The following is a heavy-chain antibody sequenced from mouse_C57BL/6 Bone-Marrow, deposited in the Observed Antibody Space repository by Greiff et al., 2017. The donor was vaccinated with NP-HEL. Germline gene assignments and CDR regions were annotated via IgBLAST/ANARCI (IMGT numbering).Heavy chain of an antibody. CDR2: IYPRSGNT. CDR1: GYTFTSYG. D-gene: IGHD1-1*01. CDR3: ARSYYYGSSYRFAY. J-gene: IGHJ3*01. Sequence: QVQLQQSGAELARPGASVKLSCKASGYTFTSYGISWVKQRTGQGLEWIGEIYPRSGNTYYNEKFKGKATLTADKSSSTASMELRGLTSEDSAVYFCARSYYYGSSYRFAYWGQGTLVTVSA. V-gene: IGHV1-81*01.